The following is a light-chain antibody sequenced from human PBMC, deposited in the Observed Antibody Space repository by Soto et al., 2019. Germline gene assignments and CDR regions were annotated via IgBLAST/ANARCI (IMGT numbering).Light chain of an antibody. V-gene: IGKV1-5*03. CDR1: QSISSW. CDR2: KAS. J-gene: IGKJ2*02. Sequence: DIQMTQSPSTLSASVEDRVTITYRASQSISSWLAWYQQKPGKAPKLLIYKASSLESGVPSRFSGSGSGTEFTLTISSLQPDDFATYYCQLYNSYSRTFGQGTKLEIK. CDR3: QLYNSYSRT.